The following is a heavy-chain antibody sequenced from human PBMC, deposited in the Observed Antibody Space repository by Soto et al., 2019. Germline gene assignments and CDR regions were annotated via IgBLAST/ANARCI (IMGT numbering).Heavy chain of an antibody. V-gene: IGHV1-2*02. CDR3: ARGERGVPTAAYFYGMDV. J-gene: IGHJ6*02. D-gene: IGHD2-2*01. CDR1: GYTFNGNY. CDR2: INPKSGGT. Sequence: ASVKVSCKASGYTFNGNYLHWVRQAPGQRLEWMGWINPKSGGTNYAQKFQGRVTMTRDTSLSTAYMELSRLRSDDTAVYYCARGERGVPTAAYFYGMDVWGQGTTVTVSS.